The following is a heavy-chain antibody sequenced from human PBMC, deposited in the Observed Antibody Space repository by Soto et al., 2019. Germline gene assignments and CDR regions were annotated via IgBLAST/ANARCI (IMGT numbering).Heavy chain of an antibody. CDR2: INPNSGGT. CDR3: ARGGGGITMVRGVINRYYYYMDV. D-gene: IGHD3-10*01. CDR1: GYTFTGYY. J-gene: IGHJ6*03. V-gene: IGHV1-2*04. Sequence: ASVKVSCKASGYTFTGYYMHWVRQAPGQGLEWMGWINPNSGGTNYAQKFQGWVTMTRDTSISTAYMELSRLRPDDTAMYYCARGGGGITMVRGVINRYYYYMDVWGKGTTVTVSS.